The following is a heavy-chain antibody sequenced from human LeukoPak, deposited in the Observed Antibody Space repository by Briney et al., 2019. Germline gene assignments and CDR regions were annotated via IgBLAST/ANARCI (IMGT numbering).Heavy chain of an antibody. D-gene: IGHD2-2*01. CDR3: ARGVLVVVPAAILDYMDV. Sequence: SETLSLTCAVYGGSFSGYYWSWIRQPPGQGLDWLGKINHSGSTNYNPSLKSRVTRSVDTSKNQFSLKLSAVTAADTAVYYCARGVLVVVPAAILDYMDVWGKGTTVTVSS. CDR2: INHSGST. CDR1: GGSFSGYY. J-gene: IGHJ6*03. V-gene: IGHV4-34*01.